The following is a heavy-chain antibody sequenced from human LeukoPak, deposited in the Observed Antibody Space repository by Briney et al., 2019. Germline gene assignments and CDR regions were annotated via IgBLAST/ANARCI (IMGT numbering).Heavy chain of an antibody. Sequence: SETLSLTCTVSGGSISSGDYYWSWIRQSPGKGLEWIGYIYYSGSTYYNPSLKSRVTISVDTSKNQFSLKLSSVTAADTAVYYCARGDYGPTYYFDYWGQGTLVTVSS. CDR3: ARGDYGPTYYFDY. CDR2: IYYSGST. CDR1: GGSISSGDYY. V-gene: IGHV4-30-4*01. D-gene: IGHD4-17*01. J-gene: IGHJ4*02.